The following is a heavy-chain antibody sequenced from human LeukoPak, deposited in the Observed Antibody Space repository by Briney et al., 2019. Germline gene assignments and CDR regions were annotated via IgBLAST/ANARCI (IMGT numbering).Heavy chain of an antibody. CDR3: ARQVVRGAPFDY. CDR2: SYAGDSDT. CDR1: GYSFTSYW. D-gene: IGHD3-10*01. V-gene: IGHV5-51*01. J-gene: IGHJ4*02. Sequence: GESLKISCNGSGYSFTSYWIGWTRQVPGKRLEWMGISYAGDSDTRYSPSFQGQVTISADKSISTAYLQWSSLKASDTARYYCARQVVRGAPFDYWGQRTLVTVSS.